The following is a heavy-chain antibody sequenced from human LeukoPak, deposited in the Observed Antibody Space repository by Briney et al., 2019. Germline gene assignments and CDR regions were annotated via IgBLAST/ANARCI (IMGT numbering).Heavy chain of an antibody. CDR1: GYTFTGYY. CDR2: INPNSGGT. J-gene: IGHJ4*02. Sequence: GASVKVSCKASGYTFTGYYMRWVRQAPGQGLEWMGWINPNSGGTNYAQKFQGRVTMTRDTSISTAYMELSRLRSDDTAVYYCARNDIVLMVYDDWGQGTLVTVSS. D-gene: IGHD2-8*01. CDR3: ARNDIVLMVYDD. V-gene: IGHV1-2*02.